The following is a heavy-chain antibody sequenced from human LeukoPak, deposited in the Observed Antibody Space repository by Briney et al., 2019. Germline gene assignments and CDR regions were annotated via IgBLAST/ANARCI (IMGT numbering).Heavy chain of an antibody. CDR1: GFTVSSKY. CDR2: FYSGGST. Sequence: GGSLRLSCAAFGFTVSSKYMSWVRQAPGKGLEWVSVFYSGGSTYYADSVKGRFTISRDNSKNTLYFQMNSLRAEDTAVYYCARGPGWNYFDYWGQGTLVTDSS. CDR3: ARGPGWNYFDY. V-gene: IGHV3-66*01. D-gene: IGHD6-19*01. J-gene: IGHJ4*02.